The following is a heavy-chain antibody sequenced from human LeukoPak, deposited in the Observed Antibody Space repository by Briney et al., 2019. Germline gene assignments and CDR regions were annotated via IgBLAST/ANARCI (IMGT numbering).Heavy chain of an antibody. CDR1: GYTSTSYY. Sequence: ASVKVSCKASGYTSTSYYMHWVRQAPGQGLEWMGIINPSGGSTSYAQKFQGRVTMTRDTSTSTVYMELSSLRSEDTAVYYCARVRFGKFGTVYWGQGTLVTVSS. CDR2: INPSGGST. CDR3: ARVRFGKFGTVY. V-gene: IGHV1-46*01. D-gene: IGHD3-10*01. J-gene: IGHJ4*02.